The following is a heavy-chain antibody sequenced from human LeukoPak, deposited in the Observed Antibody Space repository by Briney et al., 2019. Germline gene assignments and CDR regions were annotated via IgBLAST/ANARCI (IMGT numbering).Heavy chain of an antibody. D-gene: IGHD6-19*01. V-gene: IGHV3-23*01. CDR2: ISGSGGST. CDR1: GFTFSSYA. CDR3: AKGQPVHIAVAGTFFDY. J-gene: IGHJ4*02. Sequence: GGSLRLSCAASGFTFSSYAMSWVRQAPGKGLEWVSAISGSGGSTYYADSVKGRFTISRDNSKNTLYLQMNSLRAEDTAVYYCAKGQPVHIAVAGTFFDYWGQGTLVTVSS.